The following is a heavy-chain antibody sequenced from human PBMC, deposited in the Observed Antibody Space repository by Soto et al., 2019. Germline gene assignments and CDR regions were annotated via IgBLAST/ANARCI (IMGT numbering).Heavy chain of an antibody. Sequence: QLQLQESGSGXXXXXXXXSLTXXVSXXXIXSXGXSXSWIRQPPGKGLEWIGYIYHSGSTYYNPSLKGRVTISVDRSKNQFSLKLSSVTXADTXVXXXXRVPGPWGQGTLVTVSS. D-gene: IGHD7-27*01. CDR3: XRVPGP. V-gene: IGHV4-30-2*01. CDR2: IYHSGST. CDR1: XXXIXSXGXS. J-gene: IGHJ5*02.